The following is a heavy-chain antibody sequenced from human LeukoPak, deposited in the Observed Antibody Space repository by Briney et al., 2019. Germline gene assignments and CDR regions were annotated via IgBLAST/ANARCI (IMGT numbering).Heavy chain of an antibody. V-gene: IGHV1-69*05. D-gene: IGHD1-1*01. J-gene: IGHJ6*03. Sequence: SVKVSCKASGGTFSSYAISWVRQAPGQGLEWMGEIIPIFGTANYAQKFQGRVTITTDESTSTAYMELSSLRSEDTAVYYCARGGPGTMGYYYYYMDVWGKGTTVTVSS. CDR1: GGTFSSYA. CDR3: ARGGPGTMGYYYYYMDV. CDR2: IIPIFGTA.